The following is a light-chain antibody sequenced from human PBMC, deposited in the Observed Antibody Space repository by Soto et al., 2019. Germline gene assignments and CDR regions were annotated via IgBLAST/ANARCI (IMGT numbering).Light chain of an antibody. CDR2: MNS. Sequence: QSVRTQPPSLSGTPGQTVTISCIGSRSNIGSAIVHWYQQLPGTAPKHLIYMNSQRPSGVPDRFSGSKSGTSASLVITGLRPEDEADYYCVAWDDNLGSRVFGGGTKVTVL. CDR3: VAWDDNLGSRV. V-gene: IGLV1-47*01. CDR1: RSNIGSAI. J-gene: IGLJ3*02.